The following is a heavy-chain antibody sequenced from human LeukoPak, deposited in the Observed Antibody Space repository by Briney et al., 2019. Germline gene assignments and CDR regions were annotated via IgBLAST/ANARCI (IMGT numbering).Heavy chain of an antibody. D-gene: IGHD1/OR15-1a*01. J-gene: IGHJ5*02. CDR1: GYTLTDLS. V-gene: IGHV1-24*01. CDR3: ATIAAYNWNSGYWFDP. CDR2: FDPGDGET. Sequence: ASAKVSCKVSGYTLTDLSIHWVRQAPGKRLEWMGGFDPGDGETIYAQKFQGRVTMTEDTSTETAYMELSSLRSEDTAVYYCATIAAYNWNSGYWFDPWGQGTLVTVSS.